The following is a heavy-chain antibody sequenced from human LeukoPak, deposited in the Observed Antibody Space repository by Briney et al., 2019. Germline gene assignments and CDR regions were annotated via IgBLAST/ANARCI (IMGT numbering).Heavy chain of an antibody. V-gene: IGHV3-21*01. CDR3: ARDQGPGGSGSYYNELDAFDI. D-gene: IGHD3-10*01. CDR1: GFTFSRYN. CDR2: ISSSSSYI. Sequence: GGSLRLSCAASGFTFSRYNMNWARQAPGKGLEWVSSISSSSSYIYYADSVKGRFTISRDNAKNSLYLQMNSLRAEDTAVYYCARDQGPGGSGSYYNELDAFDIWGQGTMVTVSS. J-gene: IGHJ3*02.